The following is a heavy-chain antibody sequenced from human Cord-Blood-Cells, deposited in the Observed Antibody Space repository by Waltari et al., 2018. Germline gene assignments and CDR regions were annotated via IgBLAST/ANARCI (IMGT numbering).Heavy chain of an antibody. J-gene: IGHJ4*02. Sequence: QFQLVPPGAEVPTPGSSVTVSSQASGGPFSSSAISCVHQAPAPRLEGMGGIIPSFGTANDAQKFQGRVTITADESTSTADMELSSLRSEDTAVKYCARAPRPYCSGGSCYECDYWGQGTLVTVSS. CDR2: IIPSFGTA. CDR3: ARAPRPYCSGGSCYECDY. V-gene: IGHV1-69*12. D-gene: IGHD2-15*01. CDR1: GGPFSSSA.